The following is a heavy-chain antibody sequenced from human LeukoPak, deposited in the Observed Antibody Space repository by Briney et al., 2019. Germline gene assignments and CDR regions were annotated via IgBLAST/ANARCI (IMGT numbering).Heavy chain of an antibody. CDR2: IYYSGST. Sequence: TTSETLSLTCTVSGGSISSGGYYWSWIRQHPGKGLEWIGYIYYSGSTYYNPSLKSRVTISVDTSKNQFSLKLSSVTAADTAVYYCARAKSTMVRGVHYYGMDVWGQGTTVTVSS. J-gene: IGHJ6*02. CDR1: GGSISSGGYY. D-gene: IGHD3-10*01. V-gene: IGHV4-31*03. CDR3: ARAKSTMVRGVHYYGMDV.